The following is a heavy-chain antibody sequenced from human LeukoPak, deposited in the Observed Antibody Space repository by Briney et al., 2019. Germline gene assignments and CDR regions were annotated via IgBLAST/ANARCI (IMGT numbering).Heavy chain of an antibody. J-gene: IGHJ4*02. CDR2: IKQDGSEK. V-gene: IGHV3-7*01. Sequence: GGSLRLSCAASGFTFSSDWMSWVRQAPGKGLEWVANIKQDGSEKYYVDSVKGRFTISRDNAKNSLYLQMNSLRAEDTAVYYCARDPTSGSYPDYWGQGTLVTVSS. D-gene: IGHD1-26*01. CDR1: GFTFSSDW. CDR3: ARDPTSGSYPDY.